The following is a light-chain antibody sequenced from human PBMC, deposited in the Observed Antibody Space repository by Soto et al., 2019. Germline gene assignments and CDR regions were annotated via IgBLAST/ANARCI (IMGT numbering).Light chain of an antibody. V-gene: IGKV1-12*01. CDR1: QGISSW. CDR3: QQANSFPLT. J-gene: IGKJ4*01. CDR2: TGS. Sequence: DIQMTQSPSSVSASVGARVSITCRASQGISSWLAGYQQIPGRAPKLLIYTGSSLQRGVPSRFSGTGSGTDFTLTISRLQPEDVATYYFQQANSFPLTFGGGTKVEIK.